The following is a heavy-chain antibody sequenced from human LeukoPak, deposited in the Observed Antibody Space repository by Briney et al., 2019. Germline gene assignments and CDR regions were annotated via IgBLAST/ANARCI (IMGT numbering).Heavy chain of an antibody. CDR3: ARGAISSWYED. CDR1: GFTFSSYS. CDR2: ISSSSSYI. V-gene: IGHV3-21*01. J-gene: IGHJ4*02. Sequence: PGGSLRLSCAASGFTFSSYSMNWVRQAPGKGLGWVSSISSSSSYIYYADSVKGRFTISRDNAKNSLYLQMNSLRADDTAVYYCARGAISSWYEDWGQGTLVTVSS. D-gene: IGHD6-13*01.